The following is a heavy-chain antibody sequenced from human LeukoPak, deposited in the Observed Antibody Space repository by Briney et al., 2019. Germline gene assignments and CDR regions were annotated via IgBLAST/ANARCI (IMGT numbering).Heavy chain of an antibody. CDR1: GFTFSSYE. CDR3: ARVEGFGESPY. Sequence: GGSLRLSCAASGFTFSSYEMNWVRQAPGKGLEWVSYISSSGSTIYYADSVKGRFTISRDNAKNSLYLQMNSLRAEDTAVYYCARVEGFGESPYWGQGTLVTVSS. D-gene: IGHD3-10*01. J-gene: IGHJ4*02. V-gene: IGHV3-48*03. CDR2: ISSSGSTI.